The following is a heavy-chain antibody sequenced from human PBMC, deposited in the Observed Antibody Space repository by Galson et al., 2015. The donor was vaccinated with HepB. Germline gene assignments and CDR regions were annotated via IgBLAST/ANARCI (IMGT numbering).Heavy chain of an antibody. CDR3: ARDWAYFYDSSGLLGYFDL. CDR2: IIPISGTA. Sequence: SVKVACKASGYTFTIYGISWVRQAPGQGLGWTGGIIPISGTANYAQKFQGRVTITADDSTSIAYMELSSLRSEDTAVYYCARDWAYFYDSSGLLGYFDLWGRGTLVTVSS. CDR1: GYTFTIYG. V-gene: IGHV1-69*13. J-gene: IGHJ2*01. D-gene: IGHD3-22*01.